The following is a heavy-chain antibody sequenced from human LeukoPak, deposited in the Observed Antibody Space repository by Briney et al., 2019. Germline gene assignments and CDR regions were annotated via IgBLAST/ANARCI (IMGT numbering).Heavy chain of an antibody. D-gene: IGHD2-2*01. CDR2: IYDSGNT. Sequence: KPSETLSLTCAVSGGSITSAGYSWSWIRQPPGKGLEWIGYIYDSGNTYSNPSLKSRLNISVDTSKNQFSLNLTSVTAADTAVYYCARVVVPGTRYFDYWGQGTLVTVSS. V-gene: IGHV4-30-4*07. CDR1: GGSITSAGYS. CDR3: ARVVVPGTRYFDY. J-gene: IGHJ4*02.